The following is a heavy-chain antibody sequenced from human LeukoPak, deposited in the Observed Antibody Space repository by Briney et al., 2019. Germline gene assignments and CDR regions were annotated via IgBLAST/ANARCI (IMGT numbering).Heavy chain of an antibody. Sequence: PGGSLRLSCAASGFTFSSYSMNWVRQAPGKGLEWVSSISSSSSYISYADSVKGRFTISRDNAKNSLYLQMNSLRAEDTAVYYCARDRVVPAAGGSYYFDYWGQGTLVTVSS. CDR2: ISSSSSYI. D-gene: IGHD2-2*01. CDR1: GFTFSSYS. CDR3: ARDRVVPAAGGSYYFDY. V-gene: IGHV3-21*01. J-gene: IGHJ4*02.